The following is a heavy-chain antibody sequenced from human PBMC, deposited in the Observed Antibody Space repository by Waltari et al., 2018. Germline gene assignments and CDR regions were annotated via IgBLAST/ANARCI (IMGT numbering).Heavy chain of an antibody. Sequence: QVQLVQSGAEVKKPGASVKVSCKASGYTFTGYYMHWVRQAPGQGLEWMGRINPNSGGTNNAQKFQGRVTMTRETSISTAYMELSRLRSDDTAVYYCARAADCTGGVCYSGGVDYWGQGTLVTVSS. J-gene: IGHJ4*02. CDR1: GYTFTGYY. CDR3: ARAADCTGGVCYSGGVDY. V-gene: IGHV1-2*06. CDR2: INPNSGGT. D-gene: IGHD2-8*02.